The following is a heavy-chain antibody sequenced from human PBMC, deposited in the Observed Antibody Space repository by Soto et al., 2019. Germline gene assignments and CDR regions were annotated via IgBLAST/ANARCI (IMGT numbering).Heavy chain of an antibody. D-gene: IGHD2-8*02. CDR3: ARDLRLVTDYYYYGMEV. CDR2: FRESGETT. CDR1: GFTFSSSA. Sequence: GGSLRLSCAASGFTFSSSAMSWVSQAPGKGLDWVATFRESGETTHYADSVKGRFTISGDNSKNTLYLQMNSLRAEDTAVYYCARDLRLVTDYYYYGMEVWGQGTTVTVSS. J-gene: IGHJ6*02. V-gene: IGHV3-23*01.